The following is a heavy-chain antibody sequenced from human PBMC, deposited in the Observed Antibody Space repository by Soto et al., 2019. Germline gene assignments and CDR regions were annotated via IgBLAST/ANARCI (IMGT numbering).Heavy chain of an antibody. D-gene: IGHD2-2*01. CDR1: GYTFTSYA. CDR2: INAGNGNT. J-gene: IGHJ6*03. Sequence: ASVKVSCKASGYTFTSYAMHWVRQAPGQRLEWMGWINAGNGNTKYSQKFQGRVTITRDTSASTAYMELSSLRSEDTAVYYCARTVVPAAESYYYYYMDVWGKGTTVTVSS. V-gene: IGHV1-3*01. CDR3: ARTVVPAAESYYYYYMDV.